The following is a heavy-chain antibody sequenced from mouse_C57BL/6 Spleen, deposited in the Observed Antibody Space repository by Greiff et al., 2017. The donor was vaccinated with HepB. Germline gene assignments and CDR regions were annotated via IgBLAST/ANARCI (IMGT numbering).Heavy chain of an antibody. J-gene: IGHJ2*01. CDR3: TRSSGNYVRYFDY. Sequence: VQLVESGAELVRPGASVTLSCKASGYTFTDYEMHWVKQTPVHGLEWIGAIDPETGGTAYNQKFKGKAILTADKSSSTAYMELRSLTSEDSAVYYCTRSSGNYVRYFDYWGQGTTLTVSS. V-gene: IGHV1-15*01. D-gene: IGHD2-1*01. CDR1: GYTFTDYE. CDR2: IDPETGGT.